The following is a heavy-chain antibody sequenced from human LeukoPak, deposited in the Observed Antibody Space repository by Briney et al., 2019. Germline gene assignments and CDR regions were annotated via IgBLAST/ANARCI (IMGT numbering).Heavy chain of an antibody. CDR3: VRKSGSYYYYYAMDV. D-gene: IGHD1-26*01. CDR2: INGNGGST. Sequence: PGGSLRLSCAASGFSFDDYGMSWGRQAPGKGLEWVSGINGNGGSTGYAASVKGRFTISRDNAKNSLYLQMNSLRVEDTALYYCVRKSGSYYYYYAMDVWGQGTTVTVSS. CDR1: GFSFDDYG. J-gene: IGHJ6*02. V-gene: IGHV3-20*04.